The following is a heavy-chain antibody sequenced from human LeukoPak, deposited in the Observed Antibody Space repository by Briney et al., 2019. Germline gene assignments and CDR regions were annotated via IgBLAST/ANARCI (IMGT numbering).Heavy chain of an antibody. CDR1: GFTFSSYW. D-gene: IGHD6-19*01. V-gene: IGHV3-74*01. J-gene: IGHJ4*02. Sequence: GGSLRLSCAASGFTFSSYWMHWVRQAPGKGLEWVSRINSDGSRTTYADSVKGRFTISRDNAKNTLYLQMTSLRAEDTAVYYCARLSNGAFFDYWGQGTLVTVSS. CDR2: INSDGSRT. CDR3: ARLSNGAFFDY.